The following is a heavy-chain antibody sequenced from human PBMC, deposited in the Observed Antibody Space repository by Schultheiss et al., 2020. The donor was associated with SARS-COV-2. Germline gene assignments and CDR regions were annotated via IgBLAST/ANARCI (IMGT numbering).Heavy chain of an antibody. J-gene: IGHJ4*02. CDR1: GYTFTSYY. V-gene: IGHV1-46*01. D-gene: IGHD2-2*01. CDR3: ARGGPVVVPAAIGRGPDY. CDR2: INPSGGST. Sequence: ASVKVSCKASGYTFTSYYMHWVRQAPGQGLEWMGIINPSGGSTNYAQKFQGRVTMTRDTSTSTVYMELSSLRSEDTAVYYCARGGPVVVPAAIGRGPDYWGQGTLVTVSS.